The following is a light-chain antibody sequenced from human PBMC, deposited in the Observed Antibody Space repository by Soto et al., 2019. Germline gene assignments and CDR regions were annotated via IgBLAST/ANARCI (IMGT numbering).Light chain of an antibody. CDR3: QSYDSSLSGYV. V-gene: IGLV1-40*01. CDR2: ANT. J-gene: IGLJ1*01. Sequence: QSVLTQPPSVSGAPGQRVTISCTGSSSNIGPTYDVHWYQQLPGTAPKLLIYANTNRPSGVPDRFSGSKSGTSASLAITGLQAEDEADYFCQSYDSSLSGYVFGTGTKRTGL. CDR1: SSNIGPTYD.